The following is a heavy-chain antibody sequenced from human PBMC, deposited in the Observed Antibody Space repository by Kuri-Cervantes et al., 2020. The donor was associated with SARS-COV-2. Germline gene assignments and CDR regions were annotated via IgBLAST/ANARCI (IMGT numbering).Heavy chain of an antibody. D-gene: IGHD2-21*01. CDR1: GITFGDYT. CDR3: AKDRDNTGRPYFFED. V-gene: IGHV3-23*01. Sequence: GESLKISCTTSGITFGDYTMSWVRQAPGKGLEWVSGISGTGGGTYYADSVKGRFTISRANSKNMLYLEMKSLRVEDTAVYYCAKDRDNTGRPYFFEDWGQGTLVTVSS. CDR2: ISGTGGGT. J-gene: IGHJ4*02.